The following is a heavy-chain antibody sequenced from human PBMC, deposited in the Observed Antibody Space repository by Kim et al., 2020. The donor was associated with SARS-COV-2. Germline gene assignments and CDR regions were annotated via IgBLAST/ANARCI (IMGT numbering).Heavy chain of an antibody. Sequence: YYGEAVEGRFTNSRDNSKNMLFLQMSRLRADDTAIYYCVKGGAGYYFDNWGQGTLVTVSS. D-gene: IGHD6-19*01. CDR3: VKGGAGYYFDN. J-gene: IGHJ4*02. V-gene: IGHV3-23*01.